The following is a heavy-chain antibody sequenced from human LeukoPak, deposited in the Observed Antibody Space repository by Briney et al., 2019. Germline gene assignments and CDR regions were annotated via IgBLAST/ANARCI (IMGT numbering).Heavy chain of an antibody. D-gene: IGHD3-22*01. CDR2: IIPVFGTA. Sequence: SVKVSCKASGGTFSSYAISWVRQAPGQGLEWMGGIIPVFGTANYAQNFQGRVTITTDESTSTAYMELSSLRSEDTAVYYCARGSLSGYPEDFDYWGQGTLVAVSS. CDR3: ARGSLSGYPEDFDY. CDR1: GGTFSSYA. V-gene: IGHV1-69*05. J-gene: IGHJ4*02.